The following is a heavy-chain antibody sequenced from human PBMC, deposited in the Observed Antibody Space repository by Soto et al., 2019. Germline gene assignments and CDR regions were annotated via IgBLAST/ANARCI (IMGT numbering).Heavy chain of an antibody. D-gene: IGHD3-22*01. CDR1: GFTFSSYG. J-gene: IGHJ3*02. V-gene: IGHV3-30*18. Sequence: QVQLVESGGGVVQPGRSLRLSCAASGFTFSSYGMHWVRQAPGKGLEWVAVISYDGSNKYYADSVKGRFTISRDNSKNTLYLQMNSLRAEDTAVYYCAKMETYYYYDSSGYFNDAFDIWGQGTMVTVSS. CDR3: AKMETYYYYDSSGYFNDAFDI. CDR2: ISYDGSNK.